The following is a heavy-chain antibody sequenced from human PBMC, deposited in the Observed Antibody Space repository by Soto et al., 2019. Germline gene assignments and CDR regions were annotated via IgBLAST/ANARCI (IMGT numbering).Heavy chain of an antibody. V-gene: IGHV4-31*03. J-gene: IGHJ6*02. Sequence: SETLSLTCTVSCGSIISGGYYWSWIRQHPGKGLEWIGYIYYSGSTYYNPSLKSRLTISVDTSKNQFSLKLSSVTAADTAVYYCARCLQFKSTALDVWGQGTPVTVSS. CDR3: ARCLQFKSTALDV. CDR1: CGSIISGGYY. CDR2: IYYSGST. D-gene: IGHD5-18*01.